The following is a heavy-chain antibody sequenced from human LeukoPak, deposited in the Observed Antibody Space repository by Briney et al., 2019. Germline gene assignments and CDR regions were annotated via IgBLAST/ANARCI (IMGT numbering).Heavy chain of an antibody. CDR3: ARWPIHLGYCSGSLCHKWFDP. CDR2: IHHSGTT. V-gene: IGHV4-59*08. CDR1: GGSISDYY. Sequence: PSETLSLTCNVYGGSISDYYWNWIRQPPGKGLEWIGYIHHSGTTSSNPSLKSRVTISIDTSKNQFSLNPNSVTAADTAIYYRARWPIHLGYCSGSLCHKWFDPWGQGTLVTVSS. D-gene: IGHD2-15*01. J-gene: IGHJ5*02.